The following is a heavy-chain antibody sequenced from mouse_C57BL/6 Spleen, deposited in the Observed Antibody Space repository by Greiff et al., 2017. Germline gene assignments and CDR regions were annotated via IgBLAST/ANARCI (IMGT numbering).Heavy chain of an antibody. V-gene: IGHV1-80*01. CDR1: GYAFSSYW. CDR2: IYPGDGDT. CDR3: ARRDDYDGFAY. J-gene: IGHJ3*01. Sequence: VKLQESGAELVKPGASVKISCKASGYAFSSYWMNWVKQRPGKGLEWIGQIYPGDGDTNYNGKFKGKATLTADKSSSTAYMQLSSLTSEDSAVYFCARRDDYDGFAYWGQGTLVTVSA. D-gene: IGHD2-4*01.